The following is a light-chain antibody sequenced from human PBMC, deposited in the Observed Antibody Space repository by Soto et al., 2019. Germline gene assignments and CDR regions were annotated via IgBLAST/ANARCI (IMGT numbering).Light chain of an antibody. CDR1: QSVNSN. V-gene: IGKV3-15*01. Sequence: EKVMTQSPAALSVSPGERATLSCRASQSVNSNLAWYQQKAGQAPRLLLYGASTRANGIPARFSGSASGTEYTLTISSLQSEESAVYYCQQYNDWPLTFGGGNKVDIK. CDR2: GAS. CDR3: QQYNDWPLT. J-gene: IGKJ4*01.